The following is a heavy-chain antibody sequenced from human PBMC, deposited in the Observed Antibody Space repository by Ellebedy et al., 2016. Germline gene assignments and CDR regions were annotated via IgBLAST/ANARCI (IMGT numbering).Heavy chain of an antibody. D-gene: IGHD1-26*01. CDR2: TRNKANSYTT. V-gene: IGHV3-72*01. CDR1: EFSDHY. Sequence: GGSLRLSCTASEFSDHYMDWVRQAPGKGLEGVGRTRNKANSYTTEYAASVKDRFTISRDDSKNSVYLQMNSLKTEDTAVYYCARVGGADRAHAFDIWGQGTMVTVSS. J-gene: IGHJ3*02. CDR3: ARVGGADRAHAFDI.